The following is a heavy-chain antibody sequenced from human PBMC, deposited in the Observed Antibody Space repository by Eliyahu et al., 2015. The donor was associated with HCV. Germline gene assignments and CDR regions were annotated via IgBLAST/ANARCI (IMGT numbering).Heavy chain of an antibody. CDR1: GYTFTSYY. D-gene: IGHD1-20*01. Sequence: QVQLVQSGAEVKKPGASVKVSCKASGYTFTSYYMHWVRQAPGQGLEWMGIINPSGGSTSYAQKFQGRVTMTRDTSTSTVYMELSSLRSEDTAVYYCATSITGTPLDFDLWGRGTLVTVSS. V-gene: IGHV1-46*03. CDR2: INPSGGST. J-gene: IGHJ2*01. CDR3: ATSITGTPLDFDL.